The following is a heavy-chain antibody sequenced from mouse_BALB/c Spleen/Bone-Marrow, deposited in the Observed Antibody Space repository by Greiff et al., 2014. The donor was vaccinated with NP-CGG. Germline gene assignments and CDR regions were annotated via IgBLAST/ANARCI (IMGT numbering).Heavy chain of an antibody. V-gene: IGHV1-80*01. CDR2: IYPGDGDT. CDR3: ARSGYGSSYDY. J-gene: IGHJ2*01. D-gene: IGHD1-1*01. Sequence: VQLVESGAELVRPGSSVKISCKASGYLFSTYWMNWVKQRPGQGLEWIGQIYPGDGDTNYNGKFKGTATLTADKSSSTAYMQLSSLTSEDSAVYFCARSGYGSSYDYWGQGTTLTVSS. CDR1: GYLFSTYW.